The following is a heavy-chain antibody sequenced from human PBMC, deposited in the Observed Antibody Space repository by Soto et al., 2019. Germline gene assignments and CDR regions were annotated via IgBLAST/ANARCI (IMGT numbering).Heavy chain of an antibody. Sequence: PGGSLRLSCASSGFTFSNAWINWVRQAPGKGLEWVGRVKSENDGGTTDFAAPVKGRFAISRDDSKNMVYLEMNSLQTEDTAIYYCTTDSYITSIIVRFDYWGHGTLVTVSS. CDR3: TTDSYITSIIVRFDY. J-gene: IGHJ4*01. CDR2: VKSENDGGTT. V-gene: IGHV3-15*07. D-gene: IGHD3-22*01. CDR1: GFTFSNAW.